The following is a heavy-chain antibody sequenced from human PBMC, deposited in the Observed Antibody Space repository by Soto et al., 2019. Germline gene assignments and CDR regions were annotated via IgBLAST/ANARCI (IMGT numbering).Heavy chain of an antibody. CDR1: GYTLSNNG. Sequence: QVQLVQSGPEMKKPGASVRVSCKVSGYTLSNNGLSWVRQAPGQRFEWLGWISTDNGRTNYAQKFRGRVSMTTDTSTRTAYMELTNLRSDDTAVYYCVRDDGGLVRYYYHGWDVWGQGTTVTVTS. CDR3: VRDDGGLVRYYYHGWDV. CDR2: ISTDNGRT. V-gene: IGHV1-18*04. D-gene: IGHD6-6*01. J-gene: IGHJ6*02.